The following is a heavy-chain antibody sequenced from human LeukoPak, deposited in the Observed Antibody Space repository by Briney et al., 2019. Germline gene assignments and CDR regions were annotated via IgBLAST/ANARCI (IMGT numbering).Heavy chain of an antibody. J-gene: IGHJ4*03. CDR2: IDSDGSGR. D-gene: IGHD6-13*01. CDR3: ARDSIAAAGDFDY. V-gene: IGHV3-74*01. CDR1: GFTFSNYW. Sequence: GGSLCHSRAASGFTFSNYWMHWVRQAPGKGPVWVSRIDSDGSGRSYADSVKGRFTISRDNAKNTLFLQMNSLRAEDTAVYYCARDSIAAAGDFDYWGPGKRVTVSS.